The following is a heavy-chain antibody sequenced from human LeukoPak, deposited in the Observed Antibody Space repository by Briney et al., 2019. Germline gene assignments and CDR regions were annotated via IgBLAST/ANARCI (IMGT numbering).Heavy chain of an antibody. D-gene: IGHD3-10*01. CDR1: GYTFTSYG. Sequence: ASVKVSCKASGYTFTSYGISWVRQAPGQGLEWMGRIIPILGIANYAQKFQGRVTITADKSTSTAYMELSSLRSEDTAVYYCARPSTLYYYGSGSYYHYGMDVWGQGTTVTVSS. J-gene: IGHJ6*02. CDR3: ARPSTLYYYGSGSYYHYGMDV. V-gene: IGHV1-69*04. CDR2: IIPILGIA.